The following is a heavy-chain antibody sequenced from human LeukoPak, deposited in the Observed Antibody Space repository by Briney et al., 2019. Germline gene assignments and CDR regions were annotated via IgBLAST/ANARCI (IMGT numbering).Heavy chain of an antibody. J-gene: IGHJ4*02. CDR2: IYYSGST. V-gene: IGHV4-30-4*01. Sequence: PSETLSLTCTVSGGSISSGDYYWSWIRQPPGKGLEWIGYIYYSGSTYYNPSLKSRVTISVDTSKNQFSLKLSSVTAADTAVYYCARGDSSSWYLDYWGQGTLVTVSS. D-gene: IGHD6-13*01. CDR1: GGSISSGDYY. CDR3: ARGDSSSWYLDY.